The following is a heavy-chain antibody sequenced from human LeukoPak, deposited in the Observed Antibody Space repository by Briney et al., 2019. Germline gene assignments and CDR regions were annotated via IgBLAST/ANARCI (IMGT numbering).Heavy chain of an antibody. CDR2: IWYDGSNK. CDR1: GFTFSSYG. CDR3: AKDGSGENFDY. D-gene: IGHD3-10*01. V-gene: IGHV3-33*06. J-gene: IGHJ4*02. Sequence: GGSLRLSCAASGFTFSSYGMHWVRQAPGKGLEWVAVIWYDGSNKYYADSVKGRFTISRDNSKNTLYLQMNSLGAEDTAVYYCAKDGSGENFDYWGQGTLVTVSS.